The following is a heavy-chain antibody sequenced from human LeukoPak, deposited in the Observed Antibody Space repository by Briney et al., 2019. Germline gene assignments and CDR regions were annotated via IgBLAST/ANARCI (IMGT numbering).Heavy chain of an antibody. J-gene: IGHJ4*02. CDR3: AHRYSSSWSGAFDS. Sequence: SGPTLVKPTQTRTLTCTFSVVSLNAGGVGVGWIRRPPGKARERLALIYWDDDKRYSPSLKSRLTTNKHTSKNQVVLTMTNMDPVETATYYCAHRYSSSWSGAFDSWGQGTLVTVSS. CDR2: IYWDDDK. CDR1: VVSLNAGGVG. D-gene: IGHD6-13*01. V-gene: IGHV2-5*02.